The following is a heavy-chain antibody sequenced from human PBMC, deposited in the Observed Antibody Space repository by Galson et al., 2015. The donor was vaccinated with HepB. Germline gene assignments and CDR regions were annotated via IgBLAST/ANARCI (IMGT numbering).Heavy chain of an antibody. J-gene: IGHJ3*02. CDR1: GYTFTSYA. CDR2: INAGNGNT. D-gene: IGHD5-24*01. CDR3: AREPRRESAFDI. Sequence: SVKVSCKASGYTFTSYAMHWVRQAPGQRLEWMGWINAGNGNTKYSQKFQGRVTITRDTSASTAYMELSSLRSEDTAVYYCAREPRRESAFDIWGQGTMVTVSS. V-gene: IGHV1-3*01.